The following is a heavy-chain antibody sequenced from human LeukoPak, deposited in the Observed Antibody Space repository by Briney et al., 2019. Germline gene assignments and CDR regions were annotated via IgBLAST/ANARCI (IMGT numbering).Heavy chain of an antibody. CDR1: GFTFSSYS. CDR2: ISGSGGST. Sequence: PGGSLRLSCAASGFTFSSYSMSWVRQAPGKGLEWVSAISGSGGSTYYADSVKGRFTISRDNSKNTLYLQMNSLRAEDTAVYYCAKDLGSIAARRSWFDPWGQGTLVTVSS. V-gene: IGHV3-23*01. J-gene: IGHJ5*02. D-gene: IGHD6-6*01. CDR3: AKDLGSIAARRSWFDP.